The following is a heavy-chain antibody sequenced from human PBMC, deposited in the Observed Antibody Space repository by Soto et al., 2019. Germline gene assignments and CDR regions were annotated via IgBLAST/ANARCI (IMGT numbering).Heavy chain of an antibody. V-gene: IGHV3-48*02. D-gene: IGHD1-26*01. Sequence: EVQLVESGGGLVQPGGSLRLSCAASGFTFSSYSMNWVRQAPGKGLEWVSYISSSSSTIYYADSVKGRFTTSRDNAKNSLYLQINSLRDEDTAVYYCAREGGNLNWFDPWGQGTLVTVSS. CDR2: ISSSSSTI. CDR3: AREGGNLNWFDP. CDR1: GFTFSSYS. J-gene: IGHJ5*02.